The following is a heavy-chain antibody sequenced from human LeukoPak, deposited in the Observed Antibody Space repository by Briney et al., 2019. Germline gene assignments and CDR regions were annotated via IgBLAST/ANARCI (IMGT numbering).Heavy chain of an antibody. CDR2: IRYDGSKQ. Sequence: GGSLRLSCAAYSLTFGSYGTHWVRQAPGKGLEWVAFIRYDGSKQYYADSVKGRFTISRDNSKNTLFLQMNSLRGEDTAVYYCAKDRRSSGWNAAPGYWGQGTLVTVSS. CDR1: SLTFGSYG. J-gene: IGHJ4*02. D-gene: IGHD6-19*01. V-gene: IGHV3-30*02. CDR3: AKDRRSSGWNAAPGY.